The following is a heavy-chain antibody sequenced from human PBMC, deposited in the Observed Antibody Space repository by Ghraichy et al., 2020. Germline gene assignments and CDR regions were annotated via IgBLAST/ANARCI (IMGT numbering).Heavy chain of an antibody. V-gene: IGHV4-59*01. J-gene: IGHJ6*02. CDR2: IYYSGST. D-gene: IGHD3-10*01. CDR1: GGSISSYY. CDR3: ARVPHGGDYYYGMDV. Sequence: SETLSLTYTVSGGSISSYYWSWIRQPPGKGLEWIGYIYYSGSTNYNPSLKSRVTISVDTSKNQFSLKLSSVTAADTAVYYCARVPHGGDYYYGMDVWGQGTTVTVSS.